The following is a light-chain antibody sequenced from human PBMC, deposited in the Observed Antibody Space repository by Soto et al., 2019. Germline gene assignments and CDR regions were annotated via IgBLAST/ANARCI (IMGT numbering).Light chain of an antibody. CDR2: AAS. CDR1: QSISNY. Sequence: DIQMTQSPSSLSASVGDRVTITCRASQSISNYLNWYQQKPGEAPKLLIYAASSLQSGVPSRFSGSGSGTDFTLTISSLQPEDFATYYCQQSYSSTKTFGQGTKVEIK. J-gene: IGKJ1*01. V-gene: IGKV1-39*01. CDR3: QQSYSSTKT.